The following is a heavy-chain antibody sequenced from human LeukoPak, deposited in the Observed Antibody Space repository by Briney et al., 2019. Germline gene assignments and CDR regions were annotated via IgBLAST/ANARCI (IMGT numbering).Heavy chain of an antibody. CDR2: VIPIFGSS. CDR1: GGGFGNYG. CDR3: ARVKGETAPTISNYYYYMDV. Sequence: ASVKVSCKASGGGFGNYGITWVRQAPGQGLEWVGGVIPIFGSSNYAPKFQARVTISADRSTSTAYMELRTLTSEDTAVYYCARVKGETAPTISNYYYYMDVWDKGTTVTVSS. J-gene: IGHJ6*03. D-gene: IGHD5-12*01. V-gene: IGHV1-69*06.